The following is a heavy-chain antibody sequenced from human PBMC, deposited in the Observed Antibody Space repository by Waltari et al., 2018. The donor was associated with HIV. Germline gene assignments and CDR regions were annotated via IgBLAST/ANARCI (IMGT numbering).Heavy chain of an antibody. D-gene: IGHD3-9*01. Sequence: QVQLVQSGAEVKTPGASVKVSCKASGYTFTSYDINWVRQATGPGLEWMGWMNPNRGNTGYAQKFQGRVTMTRNASITTAYMELSSLRSEDTAVYFCARGIPAGRYETLTGQDYWGQGTLVTVSS. V-gene: IGHV1-8*01. CDR1: GYTFTSYD. CDR2: MNPNRGNT. J-gene: IGHJ4*02. CDR3: ARGIPAGRYETLTGQDY.